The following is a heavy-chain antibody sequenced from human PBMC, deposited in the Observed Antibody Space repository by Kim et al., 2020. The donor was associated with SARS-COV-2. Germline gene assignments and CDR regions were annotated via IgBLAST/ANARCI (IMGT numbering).Heavy chain of an antibody. J-gene: IGHJ4*02. V-gene: IGHV3-30-3*01. D-gene: IGHD3-9*01. CDR3: ARDDYDILTGSFDY. Sequence: GGSLRLSCAASGFTFSSYAMHWVRQAPGKGLEWVAVISYDGSNKYYADSVKGRFTISRDNSKNTLYLQMNSLRAEDTAVYYCARDDYDILTGSFDYWVQG. CDR1: GFTFSSYA. CDR2: ISYDGSNK.